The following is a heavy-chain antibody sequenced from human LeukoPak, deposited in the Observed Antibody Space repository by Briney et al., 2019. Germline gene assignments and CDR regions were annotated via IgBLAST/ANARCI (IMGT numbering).Heavy chain of an antibody. V-gene: IGHV3-49*04. CDR2: FGSKVYGGTT. CDR1: GFTFSDFA. CDR3: TRQIRTTTDYLDY. J-gene: IGHJ4*02. Sequence: GGSLRLSCAGSGFTFSDFALTWVRQAPGKGLEWVGFFGSKVYGGTTEYAASVKGRFTISRDDSKNIAYLQLNSLKTEDTAVYYCTRQIRTTTDYLDYWGQGTLVTVSS. D-gene: IGHD4-17*01.